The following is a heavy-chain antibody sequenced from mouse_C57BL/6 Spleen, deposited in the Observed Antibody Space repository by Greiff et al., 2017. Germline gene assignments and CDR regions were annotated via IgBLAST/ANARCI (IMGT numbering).Heavy chain of an antibody. CDR3: ARSYYYGSTAYFDV. V-gene: IGHV5-4*03. J-gene: IGHJ1*03. CDR1: GFTFSSYA. CDR2: ISDGGSYT. Sequence: EVKVVESGGGLVKPGGSLKLSCAASGFTFSSYAMSWVRQTPEKRLEWVATISDGGSYTYYPDNVKGRFTISRDNAKNNLYLQMSHLKSEDTAMYYCARSYYYGSTAYFDVWGTGTTVTVSS. D-gene: IGHD1-1*01.